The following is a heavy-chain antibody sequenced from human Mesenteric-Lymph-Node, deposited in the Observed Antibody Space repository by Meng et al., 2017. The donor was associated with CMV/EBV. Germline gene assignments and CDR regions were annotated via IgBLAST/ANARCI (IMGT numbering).Heavy chain of an antibody. D-gene: IGHD1-26*01. Sequence: SVKVSCKAPGGTFSTDAISWVRQAPGQGLEWMGGIIPMFGTRNYAQKFQGRVTIITDESTSTAYMELSSLRSEDTAVYYCARDGRGGLLGPLDSWGQGTLVTVSS. CDR1: GGTFSTDA. V-gene: IGHV1-69*05. CDR2: IIPMFGTR. CDR3: ARDGRGGLLGPLDS. J-gene: IGHJ4*02.